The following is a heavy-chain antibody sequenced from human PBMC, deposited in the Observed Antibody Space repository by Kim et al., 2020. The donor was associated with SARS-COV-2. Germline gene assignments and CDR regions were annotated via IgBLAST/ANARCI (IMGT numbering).Heavy chain of an antibody. CDR1: GYTFTSYY. D-gene: IGHD3-3*01. CDR3: ARDQGSGRFLESATYPDY. Sequence: ASVKVSCKASGYTFTSYYMHWVRQAPGQGLEWMGIINPSGGSTSYAQKFQGRVTMTRDTSTSTVYMELSSLRSEDTAVYYCARDQGSGRFLESATYPDYWGQGALVTVSS. CDR2: INPSGGST. V-gene: IGHV1-46*01. J-gene: IGHJ4*02.